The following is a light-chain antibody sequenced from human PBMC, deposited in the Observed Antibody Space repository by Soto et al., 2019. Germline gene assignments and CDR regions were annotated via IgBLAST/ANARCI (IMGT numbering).Light chain of an antibody. CDR3: LFYMGNGIYL. J-gene: IGLJ1*01. Sequence: QTVVTQEPAVSVSPGGTVTLTCGLRSAPLSTTYYPAWCQQAPGQPPRTLIYSTNTRSSGVPDRFSGSIRGNKAALTITGAQADDEAYYYCLFYMGNGIYLFGPGTKVTVL. CDR1: SAPLSTTYY. V-gene: IGLV8-61*01. CDR2: STN.